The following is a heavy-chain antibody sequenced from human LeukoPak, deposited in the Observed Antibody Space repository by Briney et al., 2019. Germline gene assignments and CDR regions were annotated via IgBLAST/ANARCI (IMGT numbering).Heavy chain of an antibody. V-gene: IGHV1-58*02. CDR2: IVVGSGNT. CDR3: ARDSFLPGDRLPFDY. J-gene: IGHJ4*02. CDR1: GFTFTSSA. D-gene: IGHD7-27*01. Sequence: TSVKVSCKASGFTFTSSAMQWVRQARGQRLEWIGWIVVGSGNTNYAQKFQERVTITRDMSTSTTFMELKSLRSDDTAVYYCARDSFLPGDRLPFDYWGQGTLVTVSS.